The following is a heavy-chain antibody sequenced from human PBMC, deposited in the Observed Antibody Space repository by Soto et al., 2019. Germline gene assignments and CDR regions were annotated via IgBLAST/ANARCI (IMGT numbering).Heavy chain of an antibody. CDR3: ARGISCSGGSCYPDYFHP. CDR1: GYTFTSDD. Sequence: ASVKVSCKASGYTFTSDDINWVRQATGQGLEWMGWMNPNSGNTGYAQKFQGRVTMTRNTSISTAYMELSSLRSEDTAVYYCARGISCSGGSCYPDYFHPWGQGTLVPV. D-gene: IGHD2-15*01. J-gene: IGHJ1*01. V-gene: IGHV1-8*01. CDR2: MNPNSGNT.